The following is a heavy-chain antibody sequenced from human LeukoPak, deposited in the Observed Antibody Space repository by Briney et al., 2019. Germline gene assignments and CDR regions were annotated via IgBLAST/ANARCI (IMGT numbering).Heavy chain of an antibody. Sequence: ASVKVSSKASGGTFSRYAISWVRQAPGQGLEWMGWISSYNGNTHYAQKLQGRVTMSTDTSTGTAYMELRSLRSDDTAVYYCARRVAVARRDAFDIWGQGRMVTVSS. CDR2: ISSYNGNT. V-gene: IGHV1-18*01. CDR3: ARRVAVARRDAFDI. CDR1: GGTFSRYA. J-gene: IGHJ3*02. D-gene: IGHD6-19*01.